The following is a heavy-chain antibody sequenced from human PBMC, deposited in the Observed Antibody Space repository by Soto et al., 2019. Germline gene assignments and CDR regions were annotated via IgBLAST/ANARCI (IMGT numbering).Heavy chain of an antibody. J-gene: IGHJ6*02. V-gene: IGHV4-59*01. Sequence: SETLSLTCTVSGGSISSYYWSWIRQPPGKGLEWIGYIYYSGSTNYNPSLKSRVTISVDTSKNQFSLKLSSVTAADTAVYYCARDDIVVVPAADKYYYYYYGMDVWGQGTTVTVSS. CDR3: ARDDIVVVPAADKYYYYYYGMDV. CDR1: GGSISSYY. CDR2: IYYSGST. D-gene: IGHD2-2*01.